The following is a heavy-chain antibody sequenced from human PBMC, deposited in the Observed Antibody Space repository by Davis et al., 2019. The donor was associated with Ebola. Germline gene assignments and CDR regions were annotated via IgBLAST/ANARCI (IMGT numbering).Heavy chain of an antibody. CDR3: ARHTSRFDP. J-gene: IGHJ5*02. CDR1: GGSISSSSYY. Sequence: MPSETLSLTCIVSGGSISSSSYYWGWIRQPPGKGLEWIGSIYYSGSTYYNPSLKSRVTISVDTSKNQFSLKLSSVTAADTAVYYCARHTSRFDPWGQGTLVTVSS. CDR2: IYYSGST. D-gene: IGHD3-16*01. V-gene: IGHV4-39*01.